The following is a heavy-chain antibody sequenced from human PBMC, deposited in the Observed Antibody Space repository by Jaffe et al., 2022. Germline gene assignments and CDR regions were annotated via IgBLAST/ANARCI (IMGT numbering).Heavy chain of an antibody. CDR1: GYTFTSYG. D-gene: IGHD2-2*01. J-gene: IGHJ6*03. CDR3: ARGRIVVVPAASGKVPYYYYYYMDV. V-gene: IGHV1-18*01. CDR2: ISAYNGNT. Sequence: QVQLVQSGAEVKKPGASVKVSCKASGYTFTSYGISWVRQAPGQGLEWMGWISAYNGNTNYAQKLQGRVTMTTDTSTSTAYMELRSLRSDDTAVYYCARGRIVVVPAASGKVPYYYYYYMDVWGKGTTVTVSS.